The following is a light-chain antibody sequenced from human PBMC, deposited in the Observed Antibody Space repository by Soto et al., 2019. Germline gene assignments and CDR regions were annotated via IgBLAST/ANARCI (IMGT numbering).Light chain of an antibody. Sequence: ALPLTQSPSSLSVSVGDRVTITCRASRAISSALAWYQQQPGKPPKLLIYDASTLESGVPSRFSGGGSGTDFTLIISSLQPEDFATYYCQQFNSDLFTFGPGTKVDIK. CDR2: DAS. CDR1: RAISSA. V-gene: IGKV1-13*02. J-gene: IGKJ3*01. CDR3: QQFNSDLFT.